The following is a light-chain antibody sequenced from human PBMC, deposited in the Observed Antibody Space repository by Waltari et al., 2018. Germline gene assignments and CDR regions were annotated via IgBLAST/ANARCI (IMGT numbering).Light chain of an antibody. CDR2: GAS. Sequence: EIVLTQSPGTLSFSPGERATPPCRASQSVSSSYLAWYQQKPGQAPRLLIYGASSRATGIPDRFSGSGSGTDFTLTISRLEPEDFAVYYCQQYGSSPPWTFGQGTKVEIK. J-gene: IGKJ1*01. V-gene: IGKV3-20*01. CDR1: QSVSSSY. CDR3: QQYGSSPPWT.